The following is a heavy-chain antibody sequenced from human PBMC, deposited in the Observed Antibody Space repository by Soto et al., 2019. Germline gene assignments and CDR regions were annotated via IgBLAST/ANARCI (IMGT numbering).Heavy chain of an antibody. CDR3: ARKMTGRPGGMDV. D-gene: IGHD3-10*01. CDR1: GFTFSSYG. Sequence: QVQLVESGGGVVQPGRSLRLSCAASGFTFSSYGMHWVRQAPGKGLEWVAVIWYDGSNKYYADSVKGRFTISRDNSKNTLYLQMNSRRAEDTAVYYCARKMTGRPGGMDVCGQGTTVTVSS. J-gene: IGHJ6*02. CDR2: IWYDGSNK. V-gene: IGHV3-33*01.